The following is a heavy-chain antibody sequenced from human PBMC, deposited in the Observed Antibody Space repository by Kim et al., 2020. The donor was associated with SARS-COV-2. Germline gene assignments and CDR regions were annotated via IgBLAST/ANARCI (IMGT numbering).Heavy chain of an antibody. V-gene: IGHV4-34*01. CDR3: ARVRFGVLDL. D-gene: IGHD3-10*01. CDR2: INHSGST. CDR1: GGSFSGYY. J-gene: IGHJ2*01. Sequence: SETLSLTCAVYGGSFSGYYWSWIRQPPGKGLEWIGEINHSGSTNYNPSLKSRVTISVDTSKNQFSLKLSSVTAADTAVYYCARVRFGVLDLWGRGTLVTVSS.